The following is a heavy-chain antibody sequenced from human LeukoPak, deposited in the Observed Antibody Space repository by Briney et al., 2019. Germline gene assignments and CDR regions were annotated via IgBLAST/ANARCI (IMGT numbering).Heavy chain of an antibody. CDR1: GFTVSSYW. D-gene: IGHD1-26*01. CDR2: IKSGGST. J-gene: IGHJ4*02. V-gene: IGHV3-74*01. Sequence: GRSLRLSCAASGFTVSSYWMHWVSLTPGKGRVWVSRIKSGGSTIYADDVKGRFTISRDNARNTLYLQMNRLRAEDTAVYYCAREREVGATPYWGQGTLVTVSS. CDR3: AREREVGATPY.